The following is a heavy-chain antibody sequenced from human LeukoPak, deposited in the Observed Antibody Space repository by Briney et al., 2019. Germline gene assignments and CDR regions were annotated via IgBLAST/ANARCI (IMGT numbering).Heavy chain of an antibody. CDR3: ARVQVKIAVAGIGWFDP. V-gene: IGHV4-59*12. D-gene: IGHD6-19*01. Sequence: PSETLSLTCSVSGGSISGYYWSWIRQPPGKGLEWIGYIHYSGSTHYNPSLKSRVTISVDTSKNQFSLKLSSVTAADTAVYYCARVQVKIAVAGIGWFDPWGQGTLVTVSS. CDR1: GGSISGYY. CDR2: IHYSGST. J-gene: IGHJ5*02.